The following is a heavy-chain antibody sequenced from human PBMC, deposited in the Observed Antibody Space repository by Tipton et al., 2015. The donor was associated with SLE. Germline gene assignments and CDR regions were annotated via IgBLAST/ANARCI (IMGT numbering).Heavy chain of an antibody. CDR2: IIHGGVT. Sequence: GLVKPSQTLSLTCAVYGESFNGYFWTWIRQPPGKGLEWIAEIIHGGVTNYNPSLRSRVTISVDMSKNQVSLKLSSVTAADTAVYYCARVAPTEVFDYWGQGTLVTVSS. CDR3: ARVAPTEVFDY. V-gene: IGHV4-34*12. J-gene: IGHJ4*02. D-gene: IGHD1-1*01. CDR1: GESFNGYF.